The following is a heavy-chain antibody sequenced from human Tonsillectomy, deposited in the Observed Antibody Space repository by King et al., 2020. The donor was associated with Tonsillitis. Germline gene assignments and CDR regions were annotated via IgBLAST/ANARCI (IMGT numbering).Heavy chain of an antibody. CDR1: GFTFDDYA. CDR3: AKNMYSDRSEELDY. Sequence: DVQLVESGGGVVQPGGSLRLSCAASGFTFDDYAMHWVRQAPGKGLEWVSLISGDGSRTYFADSVKGRFTISRDNSNNSLYLQMNSLRTEDTALYYCAKNMYSDRSEELDYWGQGTLVTVSS. J-gene: IGHJ4*02. V-gene: IGHV3-43*02. D-gene: IGHD3-22*01. CDR2: ISGDGSRT.